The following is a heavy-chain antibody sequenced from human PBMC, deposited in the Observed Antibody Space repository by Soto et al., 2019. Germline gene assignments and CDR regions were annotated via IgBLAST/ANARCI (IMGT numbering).Heavy chain of an antibody. D-gene: IGHD5-18*01. Sequence: QVQLVQSGAEVKKPGASVKVSCKASGYTFSSYDINWVRQAPGQGLGWLGWMNTNSGNTGYAQKFLGRVTMTRNTPRSSAYIELSGLEPEDTAGYYCASALYGYGRQPAGEDWFDPWGQGTLVTVSS. V-gene: IGHV1-8*01. CDR2: MNTNSGNT. CDR1: GYTFSSYD. J-gene: IGHJ5*02. CDR3: ASALYGYGRQPAGEDWFDP.